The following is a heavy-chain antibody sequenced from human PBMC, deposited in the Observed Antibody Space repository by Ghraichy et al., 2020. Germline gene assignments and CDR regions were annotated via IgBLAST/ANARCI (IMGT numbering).Heavy chain of an antibody. CDR2: ISRDGSSK. CDR3: AKEGGRLGEGAFDV. V-gene: IGHV3-30-3*01. Sequence: GGSLRLSCAASGFTFSTYSMHWVRQAPGKGLEWVAVISRDGSSKYYADSVKGRFTISRDKSKRTMYLQMNSLRADDTAVYYCAKEGGRLGEGAFDVWGQGTKVTVSS. CDR1: GFTFSTYS. D-gene: IGHD3-10*01. J-gene: IGHJ3*01.